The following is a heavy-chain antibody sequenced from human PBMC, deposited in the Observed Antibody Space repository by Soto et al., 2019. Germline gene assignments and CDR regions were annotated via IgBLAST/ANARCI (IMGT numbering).Heavy chain of an antibody. CDR1: GYTFTSYD. CDR3: ARERYDYIWGSYWFDY. J-gene: IGHJ4*02. Sequence: GASVKVSCKASGYTFTSYDINWVRQATGQGLEWMGWMNPNSGNTGYAQKFQGRVTMTRNTSISTAYMELSSLRSEDTAVYYCARERYDYIWGSYWFDYWGQGTLVTVSS. V-gene: IGHV1-8*01. CDR2: MNPNSGNT. D-gene: IGHD3-16*01.